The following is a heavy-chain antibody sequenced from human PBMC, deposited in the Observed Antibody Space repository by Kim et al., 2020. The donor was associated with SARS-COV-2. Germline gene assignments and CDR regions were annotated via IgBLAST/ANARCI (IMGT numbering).Heavy chain of an antibody. CDR1: GFTLRVHG. CDR2: SPYEGRNE. Sequence: GGSLRLSCATSGFTLRVHGIHWVRQAPGRGLEWVAVSPYEGRNEKYADSVKGRFTISRDTSKNRLYLQMGSLRVEDTAVYYCARDGGSGWSPSYYFDNW. J-gene: IGHJ4*01. V-gene: IGHV3-30*02. CDR3: ARDGGSGWSPSYYFDN. D-gene: IGHD6-19*01.